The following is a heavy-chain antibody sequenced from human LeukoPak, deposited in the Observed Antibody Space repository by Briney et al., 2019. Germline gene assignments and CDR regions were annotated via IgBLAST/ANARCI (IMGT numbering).Heavy chain of an antibody. Sequence: GRSLRLSCAPSGFTLSSYAMHWVRQAPGKGGEWVAVIWYDGSNKYYADTVKSRFTISRDHSKNTLYLQMKSLRAEDTAVYYCARELEIAVAGTLGYWGQGTLVTVSS. V-gene: IGHV3-33*01. J-gene: IGHJ4*02. D-gene: IGHD6-19*01. CDR1: GFTLSSYA. CDR3: ARELEIAVAGTLGY. CDR2: IWYDGSNK.